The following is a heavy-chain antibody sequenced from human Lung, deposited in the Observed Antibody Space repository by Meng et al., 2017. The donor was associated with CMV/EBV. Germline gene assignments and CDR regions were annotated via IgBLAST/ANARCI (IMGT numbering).Heavy chain of an antibody. D-gene: IGHD4-17*01. J-gene: IGHJ6*02. CDR1: GGTFSTYN. V-gene: IGHV1-69*05. CDR3: ASRTRVDSHGDYTYYYYGMDV. Sequence: XVXVSXXASGGTFSTYNINWVRQAPGQGLEWMGGIIPFFGTPHYGKSFQGRVTISTDESTTTAYMELSSLRSEDTAVYYCASRTRVDSHGDYTYYYYGMDVWGQGTTVXVSS. CDR2: IIPFFGTP.